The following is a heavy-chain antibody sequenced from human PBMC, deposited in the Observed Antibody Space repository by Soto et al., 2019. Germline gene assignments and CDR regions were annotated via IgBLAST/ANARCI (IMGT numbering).Heavy chain of an antibody. CDR3: AKGLLNGRWYAAD. CDR1: GFTFTNCV. J-gene: IGHJ4*02. D-gene: IGHD6-13*01. CDR2: ITTNGHT. Sequence: EVHLLESGGVLVQPGESLRLSCETSGFTFTNCVMTWVRQPPGKRLEWVSVITTNGHTDYADSVKGRFTISRDNSKNTVNLQMNSLRAEDTAIYYCAKGLLNGRWYAADWGQGTLVTVYS. V-gene: IGHV3-23*01.